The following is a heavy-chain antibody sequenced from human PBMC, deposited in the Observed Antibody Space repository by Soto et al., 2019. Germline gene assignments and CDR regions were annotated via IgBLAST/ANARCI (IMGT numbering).Heavy chain of an antibody. CDR1: GGSISSYY. D-gene: IGHD3-10*01. CDR2: IYYSGST. J-gene: IGHJ6*02. CDR3: ARAAYGSGGYYYYYGMDV. Sequence: SETLSLTCTVSGGSISSYYWIWIRQPPGKGLEWIGYIYYSGSTNYNPSLKSRVTISVDTSKNQFSLKLSSVTAADTAVYYCARAAYGSGGYYYYYGMDVWGQGTTVTVS. V-gene: IGHV4-59*01.